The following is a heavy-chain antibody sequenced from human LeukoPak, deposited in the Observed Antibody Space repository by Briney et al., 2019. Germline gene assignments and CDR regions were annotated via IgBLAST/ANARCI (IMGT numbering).Heavy chain of an antibody. CDR2: IKSNSGGT. CDR3: AIQPWGSGNNWYFDL. CDR1: GYTLTAYH. V-gene: IGHV1-2*02. J-gene: IGHJ2*01. Sequence: VASVKVSCKASGYTLTAYHIHWVRQAPGQGLEWMGWIKSNSGGTDYAQKFQSRVTMTRDTSISTAYMELSSLRSDDTAVYYCAIQPWGSGNNWYFDLWGRGTLVTVSS. D-gene: IGHD7-27*01.